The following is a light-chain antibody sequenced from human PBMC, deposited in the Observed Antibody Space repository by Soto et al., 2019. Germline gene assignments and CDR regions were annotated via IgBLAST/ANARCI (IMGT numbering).Light chain of an antibody. J-gene: IGKJ1*01. V-gene: IGKV4-1*01. CDR3: QQYYSSWT. Sequence: DIVMTQSPDSLTVSLGERATITCKSSQKIGNYLTWYQQKSGQPPKMLIDWASTRASGVPDRFSGSGSGTDFTLTISSLQAEDVAVYYCQQYYSSWTFGQGTKVDIK. CDR2: WAS. CDR1: QKIGNY.